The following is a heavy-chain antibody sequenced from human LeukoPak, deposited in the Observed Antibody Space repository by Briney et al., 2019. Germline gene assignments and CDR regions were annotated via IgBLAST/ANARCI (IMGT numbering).Heavy chain of an antibody. J-gene: IGHJ4*02. D-gene: IGHD1-26*01. Sequence: PGGSLRLSCAASGFTFSDYYMSWIRQATGKGLEWASFISSSGTTIYYADSVKGRFTISRDNAKNSLYLQMNSLRAEDTAVYFCARRRDSGSLQHFDYWGQGTLVTVSS. CDR3: ARRRDSGSLQHFDY. CDR2: ISSSGTTI. CDR1: GFTFSDYY. V-gene: IGHV3-11*01.